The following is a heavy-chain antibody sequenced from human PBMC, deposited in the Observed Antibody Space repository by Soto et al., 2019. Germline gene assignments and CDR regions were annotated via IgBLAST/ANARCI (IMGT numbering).Heavy chain of an antibody. D-gene: IGHD4-17*01. CDR3: ARDRYGDKAFDY. J-gene: IGHJ4*02. CDR1: GYTFTSYD. V-gene: IGHV1-8*01. CDR2: MNPNSGNT. Sequence: GASVKVSCKASGYTFTSYDINWVRQATGQGLEWMGWMNPNSGNTGYAQKFQGRVTMTRNTSISTAYMELSSLRSEDTAVYYCARDRYGDKAFDYWGQGTLVTVSS.